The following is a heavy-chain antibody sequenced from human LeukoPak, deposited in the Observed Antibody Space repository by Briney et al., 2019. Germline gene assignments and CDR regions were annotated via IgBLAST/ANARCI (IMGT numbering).Heavy chain of an antibody. D-gene: IGHD2-2*01. Sequence: PSETLSLTCTVSGGSISSGDYYWSWIRQHPGKGLEWIGYIYYSGSTYYNPSLKSRVTISVDTSKNQFSLKLSSVTAADTAVYYCARERVVVPAARGRWFDPWGQGTLVTVSS. V-gene: IGHV4-30-4*08. CDR3: ARERVVVPAARGRWFDP. CDR1: GGSISSGDYY. J-gene: IGHJ5*02. CDR2: IYYSGST.